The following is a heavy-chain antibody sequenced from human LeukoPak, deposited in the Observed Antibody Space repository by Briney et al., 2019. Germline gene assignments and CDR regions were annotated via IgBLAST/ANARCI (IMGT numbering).Heavy chain of an antibody. CDR2: IYTSEST. CDR1: GGSISSSNYY. J-gene: IGHJ4*02. V-gene: IGHV4-61*02. CDR3: ARGLWFGDENPPYFDY. Sequence: SETLSLTCSVSGGSISSSNYYWSWLRQPAGKGLEWIGRIYTSESTNYSPSLKSRVTISVDTSRNQFSLKLSSVTAADTAVYYCARGLWFGDENPPYFDYWGQGILVTVSS. D-gene: IGHD3-10*01.